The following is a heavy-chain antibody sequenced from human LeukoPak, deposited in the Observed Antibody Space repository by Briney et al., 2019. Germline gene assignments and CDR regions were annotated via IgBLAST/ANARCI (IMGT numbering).Heavy chain of an antibody. CDR3: AKDLPRDLAYGDYFDY. Sequence: PGGSLRLSCAASGFTFSSYAMSWVRQAPGKGLESVSAISGSGGSTYYADSVKGRFTISRDNSKNTLYLQMNSLRAEDTAVYYCAKDLPRDLAYGDYFDYWGQGTLVTVSS. CDR2: ISGSGGST. D-gene: IGHD4-17*01. J-gene: IGHJ4*02. CDR1: GFTFSSYA. V-gene: IGHV3-23*01.